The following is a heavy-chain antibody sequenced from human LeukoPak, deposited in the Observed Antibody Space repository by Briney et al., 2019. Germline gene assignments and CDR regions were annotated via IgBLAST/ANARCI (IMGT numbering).Heavy chain of an antibody. CDR3: AGRMTWYGGDAFDI. J-gene: IGHJ3*02. CDR1: GGSISSYY. D-gene: IGHD6-13*01. V-gene: IGHV4-59*12. CDR2: IYYSGST. Sequence: SETLSLTCTVSGGSISSYYWSWIRQPPGKGLEWIGYIYYSGSTNYNPSLKSRVTISLDTSKNQFSLKVNSVTAADTAVYYCAGRMTWYGGDAFDIWGQGTMVTVSS.